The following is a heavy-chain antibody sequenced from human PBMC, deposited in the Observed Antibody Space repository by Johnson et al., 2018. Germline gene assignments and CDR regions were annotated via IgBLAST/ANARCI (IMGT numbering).Heavy chain of an antibody. CDR3: ARGPYPRQYHYYYMDV. D-gene: IGHD2/OR15-2a*01. Sequence: QVQLVESGGGLVQPGGSLRLSCAASGFTFSSYGMHWVRQAPGKGLEWVAIISYDGSNKYYADSVKGRFTNSRDNSKNTLYLQMNSLRAEDKAVYYCARGPYPRQYHYYYMDVWGKGTTVTVSS. CDR1: GFTFSSYG. V-gene: IGHV3-33*05. J-gene: IGHJ6*03. CDR2: ISYDGSNK.